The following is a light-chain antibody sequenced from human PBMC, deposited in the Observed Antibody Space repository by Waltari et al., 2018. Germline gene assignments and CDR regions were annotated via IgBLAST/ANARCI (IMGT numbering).Light chain of an antibody. CDR3: LVWHSTIDHQGV. CDR2: SDS. Sequence: SYVVTQSPSVSVAPGETARITCGGDNIGSKSVHWYQQRPGQAPGLVISSDSDRPPGIPGRFSGSNSGNTAALTISWVEAEDEADYYCLVWHSTIDHQGVFGGGTKLTVL. J-gene: IGLJ2*01. CDR1: NIGSKS. V-gene: IGLV3-21*04.